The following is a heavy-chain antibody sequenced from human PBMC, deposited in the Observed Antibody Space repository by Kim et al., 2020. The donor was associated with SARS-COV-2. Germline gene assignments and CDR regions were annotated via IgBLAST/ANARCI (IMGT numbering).Heavy chain of an antibody. CDR3: TRAVPPRNVDGGFAH. Sequence: SETLSLTCTVSGCSISSGGYYWSWIRQHPGKGLEWIGYVYYSGSTYYNPSLKRRVTISVDTSKNQFALKLSSVTAASTAVYYCTRAVPPRNVDGGFAHWGQGTLVTVSS. D-gene: IGHD2-2*01. CDR2: VYYSGST. V-gene: IGHV4-31*03. J-gene: IGHJ4*02. CDR1: GCSISSGGYY.